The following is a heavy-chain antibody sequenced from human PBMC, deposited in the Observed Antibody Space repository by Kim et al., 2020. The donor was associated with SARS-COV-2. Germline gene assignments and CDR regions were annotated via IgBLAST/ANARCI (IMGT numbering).Heavy chain of an antibody. CDR3: VKEALVRRSTWDDS. Sequence: GGSLRLSCAASGFIFSKYGMHWLRQAPGKGLEWVAVVSYDGKVQYYGDSVKGRFTISRDNSKNTVYLQMNSLRVEDTAVYFCVKEALVRRSTWDDSWGQGTLVTVSS. CDR1: GFIFSKYG. J-gene: IGHJ4*02. D-gene: IGHD2-2*01. V-gene: IGHV3-30*18. CDR2: VSYDGKVQ.